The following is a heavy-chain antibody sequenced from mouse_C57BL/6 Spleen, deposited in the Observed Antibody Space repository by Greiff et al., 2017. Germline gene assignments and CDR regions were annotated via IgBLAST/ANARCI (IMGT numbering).Heavy chain of an antibody. D-gene: IGHD2-3*01. CDR3: TRGDGYYYYFDY. Sequence: EVKVVESGEGLVKPGGSLKLSCAASGFTFSSYAMSWVRQTPEKRLEWVAYISSGGDYIYYADTVKGRITISRDNARNTLYLQMSSLKSEDTAMYYCTRGDGYYYYFDYWGQGTTLTVSS. J-gene: IGHJ2*01. CDR1: GFTFSSYA. V-gene: IGHV5-9-1*02. CDR2: ISSGGDYI.